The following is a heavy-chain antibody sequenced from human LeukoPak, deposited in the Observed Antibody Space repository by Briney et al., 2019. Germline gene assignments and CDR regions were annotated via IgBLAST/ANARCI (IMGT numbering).Heavy chain of an antibody. Sequence: PSETLSLTCTVSGGSISSGSYYWSWIRQPAGKGLEWIGRIYTSGSTNYNPSLKSRVTISVDTSKNQFSLKLSSVTAADTAVYYCARADDYYGSGSCYNGAFDIWGQGTMVTVSS. J-gene: IGHJ3*02. CDR2: IYTSGST. CDR1: GGSISSGSYY. CDR3: ARADDYYGSGSCYNGAFDI. D-gene: IGHD3-10*01. V-gene: IGHV4-61*02.